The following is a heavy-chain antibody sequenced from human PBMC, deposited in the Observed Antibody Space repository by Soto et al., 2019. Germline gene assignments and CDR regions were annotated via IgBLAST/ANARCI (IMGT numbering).Heavy chain of an antibody. CDR3: AREEGWGRYYDSSGYQGEYYYYYGMDV. Sequence: EVQLVESGGGLVKPGGSLRLSCAASGFTFSSYSMNWVRQAPGKGLEWVSSISSSSSYIYYAASVKGRFTISRGNAKDSLYLQMNSLRAEDTAVYYCAREEGWGRYYDSSGYQGEYYYYYGMDVWGQGTTVTVSS. CDR1: GFTFSSYS. J-gene: IGHJ6*02. D-gene: IGHD3-22*01. CDR2: ISSSSSYI. V-gene: IGHV3-21*01.